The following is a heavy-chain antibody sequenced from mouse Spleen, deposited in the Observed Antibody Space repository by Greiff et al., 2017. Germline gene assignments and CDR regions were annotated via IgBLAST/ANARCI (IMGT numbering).Heavy chain of an antibody. CDR1: GYTFTSYW. CDR3: AREGAMITMDY. J-gene: IGHJ2*01. CDR2: IDPSDSET. D-gene: IGHD2-4*01. V-gene: IGHV1-52*01. Sequence: QVQLQQPGAELVRPGSSVKLSCKASGYTFTSYWMHWVKQRPIQGLEWIGNIDPSDSETHYNQKFKDKATLTVDKSSSTAYMQLSSLTSEDSAVYYCAREGAMITMDYWGQGTTLTVSS.